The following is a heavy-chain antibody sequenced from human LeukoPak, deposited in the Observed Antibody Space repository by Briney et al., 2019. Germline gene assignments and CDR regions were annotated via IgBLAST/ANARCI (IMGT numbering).Heavy chain of an antibody. CDR1: GFTFSNSA. J-gene: IGHJ4*01. V-gene: IGHV3-23*01. Sequence: GGSLRLSCAASGFTFSNSAMSWVRQAPGKGLEWVSTLSGSGITTYYAASVKGRFTISRDNSKKTLYLQMNSRRAEDTAVYYCAKGIYSSGWSYFDYWGHGTLVTVSS. CDR2: LSGSGITT. CDR3: AKGIYSSGWSYFDY. D-gene: IGHD6-19*01.